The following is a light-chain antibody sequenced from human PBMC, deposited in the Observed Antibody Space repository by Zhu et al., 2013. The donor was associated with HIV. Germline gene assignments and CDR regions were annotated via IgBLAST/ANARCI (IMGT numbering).Light chain of an antibody. CDR3: QQFNSYPHN. CDR1: QSVSSN. CDR2: GAS. V-gene: IGKV3-15*01. J-gene: IGKJ2*01. Sequence: EIVMTQSPATLSVSPGERATLSCRASQSVSSNLAWYQQKPGQAPRLLIYGASTRATGIPARFSGSGSGTEFTLTISSLQSEDFATYYCQQFNSYPHNFGQGTMLEIK.